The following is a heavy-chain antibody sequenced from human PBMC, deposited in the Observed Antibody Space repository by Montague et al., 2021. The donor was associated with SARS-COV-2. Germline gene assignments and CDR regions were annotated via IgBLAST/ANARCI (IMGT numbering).Heavy chain of an antibody. D-gene: IGHD1-14*01. CDR1: GFTFSSHG. V-gene: IGHV3-23*01. J-gene: IGHJ4*02. CDR3: ARDQNHGMDV. CDR2: IHGRGDGT. Sequence: SLRLSCAASGFTFSSHGMYWVRQPPGKGLEWVSEIHGRGDGTYYADSVKGRFTISRDNSKNTLYLQMNSLRVEDTAVYYCARDQNHGMDVWGQGSLVTVSS.